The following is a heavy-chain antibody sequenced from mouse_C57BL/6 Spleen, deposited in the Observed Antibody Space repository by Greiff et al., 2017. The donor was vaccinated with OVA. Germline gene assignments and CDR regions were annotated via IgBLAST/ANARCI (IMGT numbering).Heavy chain of an antibody. Sequence: EVKLVESGGGLVQPGGSMKLSCAASGFTFSDAWMDWVRQSPEKGLEWVAEIRNKANNHATYYAESVKGRFTISRDDSKSSVYLQMNSLRAEDTGIYYCTRRCTVVATDFDYWGQGTTLTVSS. CDR2: IRNKANNHAT. CDR3: TRRCTVVATDFDY. J-gene: IGHJ2*01. V-gene: IGHV6-6*01. D-gene: IGHD1-1*01. CDR1: GFTFSDAW.